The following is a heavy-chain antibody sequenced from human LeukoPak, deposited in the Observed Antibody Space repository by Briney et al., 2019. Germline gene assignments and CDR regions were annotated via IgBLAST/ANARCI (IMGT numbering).Heavy chain of an antibody. V-gene: IGHV4-59*01. CDR2: IYYSGST. Sequence: SETLSLTCTVSGGSISSYYWSWTRQPPGKGLEWIGYIYYSGSTNYNPSLKSRVTISVDTSKNQFSLKLSSVTAADTAVYYCARGNYYDSSGYYYPYYYGMDVWGQGTTVTVSS. D-gene: IGHD3-22*01. CDR3: ARGNYYDSSGYYYPYYYGMDV. CDR1: GGSISSYY. J-gene: IGHJ6*02.